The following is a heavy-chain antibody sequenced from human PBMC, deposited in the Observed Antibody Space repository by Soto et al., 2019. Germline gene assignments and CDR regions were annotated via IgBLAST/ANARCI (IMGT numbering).Heavy chain of an antibody. D-gene: IGHD6-13*01. CDR3: AREVGPGIAAAGKPLHMNQIDY. V-gene: IGHV6-1*01. CDR2: TYYRSKWYN. Sequence: PSQTLSLTCAISGDSVSSNSAAWNWIRQSPSRGLEWLGRTYYRSKWYNDYAVSVKSRITINPDTSKNQFSLQLNSVTPEDTAVYYCAREVGPGIAAAGKPLHMNQIDYWGQGTLVTVSS. J-gene: IGHJ4*02. CDR1: GDSVSSNSAA.